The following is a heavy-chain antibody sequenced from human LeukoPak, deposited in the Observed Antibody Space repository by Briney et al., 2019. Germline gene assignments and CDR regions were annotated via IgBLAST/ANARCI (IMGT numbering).Heavy chain of an antibody. CDR2: IIPSLDVA. D-gene: IGHD2-15*01. J-gene: IGHJ4*02. CDR1: GDTFIPYT. CDR3: ARDHCSPGTCLGGH. Sequence: SVKVSCKASGDTFIPYTFSWVRQAPGQGLEWIGRIIPSLDVANYAHKFQGRVTLSVDRDTATTYMEVTSLRSEDTAIYYCARDHCSPGTCLGGHWGQGTLVTVSS. V-gene: IGHV1-69*04.